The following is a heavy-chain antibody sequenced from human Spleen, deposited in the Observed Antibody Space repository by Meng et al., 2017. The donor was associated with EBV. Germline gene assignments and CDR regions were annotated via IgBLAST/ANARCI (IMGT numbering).Heavy chain of an antibody. CDR2: IIPLFGTT. Sequence: QVQVVQSGGDVKKPVSSVKVSCRASGGTFANYDVSWVRQAPGQGLEWMGGIIPLFGTTDYARKFKGRLTITADKSTLTAFMELSSLTSQDTAVYYCASSLGGSVAPVWGQGVLVTVPS. D-gene: IGHD3-16*01. CDR3: ASSLGGSVAPV. CDR1: GGTFANYD. V-gene: IGHV1-69*06. J-gene: IGHJ4*02.